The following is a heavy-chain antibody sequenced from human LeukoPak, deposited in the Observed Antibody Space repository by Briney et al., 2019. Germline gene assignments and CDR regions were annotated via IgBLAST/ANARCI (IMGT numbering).Heavy chain of an antibody. J-gene: IGHJ4*02. D-gene: IGHD3-22*01. CDR1: GGSISSSSYY. CDR2: IYYSGST. V-gene: IGHV4-39*01. CDR3: ARSSPRKGDSSGYYGY. Sequence: SETLSLTCTVSGGSISSSSYYWDWIRQPPEKGLEWIGSIYYSGSTYYNPSLKSRVTISVDTSKNQFSLKLSSVTAADTAVYYCARSSPRKGDSSGYYGYWGQGTLVTVSS.